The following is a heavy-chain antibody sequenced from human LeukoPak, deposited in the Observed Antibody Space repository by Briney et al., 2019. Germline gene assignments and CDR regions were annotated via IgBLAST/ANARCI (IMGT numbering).Heavy chain of an antibody. Sequence: GGSLRPSCAASGFTFSSYGMHWVRQAPGKGLEWVAFIRYDGSNKYYADSVKGRFTISRDNSKNTLYLQMNSLRAEDTAVYYCAKSMGIAVAVDLDYWGQGTLVTVSS. CDR1: GFTFSSYG. V-gene: IGHV3-30*02. D-gene: IGHD6-19*01. CDR2: IRYDGSNK. J-gene: IGHJ4*02. CDR3: AKSMGIAVAVDLDY.